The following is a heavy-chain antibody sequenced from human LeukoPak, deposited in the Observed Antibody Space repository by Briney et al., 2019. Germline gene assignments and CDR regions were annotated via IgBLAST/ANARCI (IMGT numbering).Heavy chain of an antibody. D-gene: IGHD3-22*01. CDR3: ARAYYYDSTGYFEDNY. V-gene: IGHV4-34*01. CDR1: GGSFSGYQ. Sequence: SETLSLTCAVSGGSFSGYQWNWIRQPPGKGLEWIGETNHRGRTTYNPSLKSRVTMSIDTSKNHFSLRLSSVTVADTAVYYCARAYYYDSTGYFEDNYWGQGTLVTVSS. J-gene: IGHJ4*02. CDR2: TNHRGRT.